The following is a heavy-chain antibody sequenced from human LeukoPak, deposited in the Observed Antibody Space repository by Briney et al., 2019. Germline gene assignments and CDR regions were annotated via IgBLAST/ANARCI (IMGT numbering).Heavy chain of an antibody. CDR1: GKTLSDLS. J-gene: IGHJ4*02. CDR2: SDPEDGER. CDR3: VTGLTTMAVDYFDH. D-gene: IGHD5-18*01. Sequence: GASVKVSCKVSGKTLSDLSIHWLRQPPGKGLEWLGGSDPEDGERIYAQMFQGRVTMTEDKSIDTAYMELSSLRPEDTAVYYCVTGLTTMAVDYFDHWGQGTLVTVSP. V-gene: IGHV1-24*01.